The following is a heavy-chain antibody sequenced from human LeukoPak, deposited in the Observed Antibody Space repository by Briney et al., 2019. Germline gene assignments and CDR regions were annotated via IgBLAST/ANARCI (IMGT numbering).Heavy chain of an antibody. Sequence: GGSLRLSCAASGFTFSSYAMHWVRQAPGKGLEWVAVISYDGSNKYYADSVKGRFTISRDNSKNTLYLQMNNLRAEDTAVYYCAKDRACGQWNCQGSDYWGQGTLVTVSS. V-gene: IGHV3-30*04. D-gene: IGHD1-7*01. J-gene: IGHJ4*02. CDR3: AKDRACGQWNCQGSDY. CDR1: GFTFSSYA. CDR2: ISYDGSNK.